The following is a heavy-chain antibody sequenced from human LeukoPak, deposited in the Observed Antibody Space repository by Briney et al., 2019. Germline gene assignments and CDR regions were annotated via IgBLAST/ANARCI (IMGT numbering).Heavy chain of an antibody. Sequence: PSETLSLTCGVSSYSISSNYYWGWIRQPPGKGLEWIGSISHSGSTYYTPSLKSRVTISVDTSKNQFSLRLSSVTAADTAIYYCARGTTVAASAYWGQGTLVTVSS. D-gene: IGHD4-11*01. CDR3: ARGTTVAASAY. J-gene: IGHJ4*02. CDR2: ISHSGST. CDR1: SYSISSNYY. V-gene: IGHV4-38-2*01.